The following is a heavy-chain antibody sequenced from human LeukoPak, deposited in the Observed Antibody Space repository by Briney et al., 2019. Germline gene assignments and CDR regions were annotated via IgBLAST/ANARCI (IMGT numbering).Heavy chain of an antibody. D-gene: IGHD2-2*01. CDR1: GYTFTSYD. CDR2: MNPNSGNT. Sequence: ASVKVSCKASGYTFTSYDINWVRQATGQGLEWMGWMNPNSGNTGYAQKFQGRVTMTRNTSISTAYMELSSLRSEDTAVYYCARGRMGRVPAAGRFDPWGQGTLVTVSS. V-gene: IGHV1-8*01. CDR3: ARGRMGRVPAAGRFDP. J-gene: IGHJ5*02.